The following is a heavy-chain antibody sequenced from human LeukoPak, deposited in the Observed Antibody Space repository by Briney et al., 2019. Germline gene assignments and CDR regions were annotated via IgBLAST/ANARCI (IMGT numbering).Heavy chain of an antibody. D-gene: IGHD3-22*01. V-gene: IGHV4-39*07. CDR3: ASLPTVYSRGYLAL. CDR2: IYYGGST. J-gene: IGHJ4*02. CDR1: GGSINSSSYY. Sequence: SETLSLTCAVSGGSINSSSYYWGWIRQPPGKGLEWIGGIYYGGSTYYNPSLKSRVTISVDMSKNQFSLKLSSVTAADTAVYYCASLPTVYSRGYLALWGQGTLVTVSS.